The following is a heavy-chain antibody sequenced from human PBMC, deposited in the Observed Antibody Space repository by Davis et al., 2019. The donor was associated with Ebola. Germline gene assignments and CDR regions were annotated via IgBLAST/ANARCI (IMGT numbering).Heavy chain of an antibody. J-gene: IGHJ6*04. CDR2: ISGNNAYT. Sequence: ASVKVSCKASHYSLSTYGITWVRQAPGQGLEWMGWISGNNAYTDYSQNLQGRVHMTTDTSTSTAYMELRSLRSDDTAVYYCARDWMVRPLDVWGKGTTVTVSS. CDR3: ARDWMVRPLDV. CDR1: HYSLSTYG. V-gene: IGHV1-18*01. D-gene: IGHD3-10*01.